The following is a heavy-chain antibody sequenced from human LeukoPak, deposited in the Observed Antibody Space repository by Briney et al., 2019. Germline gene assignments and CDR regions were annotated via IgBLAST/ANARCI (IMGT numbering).Heavy chain of an antibody. Sequence: TSVKVSCKASGYTFTGYYMHWVRQAPGQGLEWMGWINPNSGGTNYAQKFQGRVTMTRDTSISTAYMELSRLRSDDTAVYYCARALPFDDAFDIWGQGTMVTVSS. CDR3: ARALPFDDAFDI. J-gene: IGHJ3*02. CDR1: GYTFTGYY. CDR2: INPNSGGT. D-gene: IGHD3-9*01. V-gene: IGHV1-2*02.